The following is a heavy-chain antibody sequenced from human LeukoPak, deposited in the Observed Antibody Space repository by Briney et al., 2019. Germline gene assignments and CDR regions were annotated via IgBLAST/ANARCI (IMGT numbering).Heavy chain of an antibody. D-gene: IGHD3-3*02. CDR2: INHSGST. CDR1: GGSFSGYY. CDR3: ARGGHFWSGCWTR. Sequence: SETLSLTCAVYGGSFSGYYWSWIRQPPGKGLEWIGEINHSGSTNYNPSLKSRVTISVDTSKNQFSLKLSSVTAADTAVYYCARGGHFWSGCWTRWGQGTLVTVSS. V-gene: IGHV4-34*01. J-gene: IGHJ4*02.